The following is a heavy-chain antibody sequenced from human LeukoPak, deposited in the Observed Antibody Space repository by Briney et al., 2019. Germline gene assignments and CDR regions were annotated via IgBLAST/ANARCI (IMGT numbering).Heavy chain of an antibody. CDR1: GFTLSNHW. Sequence: PGGSLRPSCATSGFTLSNHWMCWVRQAPGKGLEWVARINQDGGEKYYVDSVKGRFTVSRDNAKNSLYLQMNSLRVDDTAVYYCARDGGGLDYWGQGTQVTVS. CDR2: INQDGGEK. D-gene: IGHD3-16*01. J-gene: IGHJ4*02. CDR3: ARDGGGLDY. V-gene: IGHV3-7*01.